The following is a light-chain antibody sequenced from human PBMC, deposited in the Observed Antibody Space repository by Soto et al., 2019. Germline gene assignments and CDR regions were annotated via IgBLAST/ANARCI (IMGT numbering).Light chain of an antibody. Sequence: EIVLTQSPATLSLSPGERATLSCRASQSVSSYLAWYQQKPGQAPRLLINDASNRATGIPARFSGSGSGTDFTLTISSLEPEDFGVYYCQQRSNWPPLTFGGGTKVEIK. CDR2: DAS. J-gene: IGKJ4*02. CDR1: QSVSSY. V-gene: IGKV3-11*01. CDR3: QQRSNWPPLT.